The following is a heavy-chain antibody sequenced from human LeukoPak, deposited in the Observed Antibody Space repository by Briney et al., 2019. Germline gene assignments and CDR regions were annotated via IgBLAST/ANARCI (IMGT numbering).Heavy chain of an antibody. CDR2: IRSKAYGGTT. Sequence: PGGSLRLSCTASGFTFGDYAMSWFRQAPGKGLEWVGFIRSKAYGGTTEYAASVKGRFTISRDDSKSIAYLQMNSLKTEDTAVYYCTRDLGPEQWLVRAAIDYWGQGTLVTVSS. CDR1: GFTFGDYA. V-gene: IGHV3-49*03. D-gene: IGHD6-19*01. CDR3: TRDLGPEQWLVRAAIDY. J-gene: IGHJ4*02.